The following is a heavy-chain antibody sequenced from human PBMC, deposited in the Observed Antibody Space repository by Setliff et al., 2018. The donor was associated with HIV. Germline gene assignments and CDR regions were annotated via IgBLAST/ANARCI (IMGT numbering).Heavy chain of an antibody. Sequence: ASVKVSCKASGYTFTNSDRNWVRQASGQWLERMGWMNPNSGNTGYAQKFQGRLAMTRNTSIDTAYMELSSLTSEDTAVYYCASDWELGHGFYIWGQGTMVTVSS. D-gene: IGHD3-10*01. CDR2: MNPNSGNT. CDR3: ASDWELGHGFYI. V-gene: IGHV1-8*02. J-gene: IGHJ3*02. CDR1: GYTFTNSD.